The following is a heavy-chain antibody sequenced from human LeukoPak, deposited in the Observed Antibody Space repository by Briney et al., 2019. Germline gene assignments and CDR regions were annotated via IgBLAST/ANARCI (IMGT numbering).Heavy chain of an antibody. V-gene: IGHV3-66*01. CDR3: ARDGRYDYGYPLDY. CDR1: GLSVSTNY. CDR2: TYSGGST. J-gene: IGHJ4*02. Sequence: GGSLRLSCAASGLSVSTNYMNWVRQAPGKGLEWVSLTYSGGSTYYADSVRGRFIISRDNSKNTLYLQMNSLRAEDTAVYYCARDGRYDYGYPLDYWGQGTLVTVSS. D-gene: IGHD3-10*01.